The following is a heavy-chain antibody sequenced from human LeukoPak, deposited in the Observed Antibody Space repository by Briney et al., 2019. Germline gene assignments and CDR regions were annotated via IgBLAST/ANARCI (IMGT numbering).Heavy chain of an antibody. CDR3: ARPIRPGIAAACKNY. CDR1: GFTFSSYW. CDR2: IKQDGSEK. D-gene: IGHD6-13*01. Sequence: GGSLRLPCAASGFTFSSYWMSWVRQAPGKGLEWVANIKQDGSEKYYVDSVKGRFTISRDNAKNSLYLQMNSLRAEDTAVYYCARPIRPGIAAACKNYWGQGTLVTVSS. J-gene: IGHJ4*02. V-gene: IGHV3-7*05.